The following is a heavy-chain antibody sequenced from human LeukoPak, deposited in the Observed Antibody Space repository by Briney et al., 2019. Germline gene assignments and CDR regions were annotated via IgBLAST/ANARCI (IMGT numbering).Heavy chain of an antibody. J-gene: IGHJ4*02. V-gene: IGHV3-33*01. CDR1: GFTFSSYV. D-gene: IGHD3-10*01. CDR3: AREPQGNFDY. Sequence: GGFLRLSCAASGFTFSSYVIHWVRQAPGKGLEWVAIIWYDGSNKYYADSVKGRFTISRDNSKNTLYLQMNSLRAEDTAVYYCAREPQGNFDYWGQGTLVTVSS. CDR2: IWYDGSNK.